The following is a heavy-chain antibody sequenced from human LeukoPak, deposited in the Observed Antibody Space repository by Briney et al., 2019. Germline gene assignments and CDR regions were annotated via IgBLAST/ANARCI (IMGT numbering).Heavy chain of an antibody. Sequence: SETLSLTCTVSGGSISSSSYYWGWIRQPPGKGLEWIGRIYYSGSTYYNPSLKSRVTISVDTSKNQFSLKLSSVTAADTAVYYCARQGYYDYVWGSYRYTDFDYWGQGTLVTVSS. CDR2: IYYSGST. J-gene: IGHJ4*02. CDR1: GGSISSSSYY. CDR3: ARQGYYDYVWGSYRYTDFDY. V-gene: IGHV4-39*01. D-gene: IGHD3-16*02.